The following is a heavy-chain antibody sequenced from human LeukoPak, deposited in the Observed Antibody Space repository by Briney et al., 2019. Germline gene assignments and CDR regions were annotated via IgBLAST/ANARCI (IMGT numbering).Heavy chain of an antibody. V-gene: IGHV4-34*01. CDR2: INHSGST. J-gene: IGHJ4*02. D-gene: IGHD3-22*01. CDR3: ARGFYYYDSSGYYYFDY. CDR1: GGSFSGYY. Sequence: SETLSLTCAVYGGSFSGYYWSWIRQPPGKGLEWIGEINHSGSTNYNPSLKSRVTISVDTSKNQFSLKLSSVTAADTAVYYCARGFYYYDSSGYYYFDYWGQGTLVTVSS.